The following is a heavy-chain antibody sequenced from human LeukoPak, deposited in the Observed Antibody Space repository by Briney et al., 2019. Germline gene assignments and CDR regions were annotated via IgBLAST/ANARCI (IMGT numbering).Heavy chain of an antibody. CDR2: ISGSGGST. J-gene: IGHJ4*02. D-gene: IGHD5-18*01. CDR3: AKCISAMVEHYYFDY. CDR1: GFTFSSYA. Sequence: GGSLRLSCAASGFTFSSYAMSWVRQAPGKGLEWVSAISGSGGSTYYADSVKGRFTISRDNSKNTLYLKMNSLRAEDTAVYYCAKCISAMVEHYYFDYWGQGTLVTVSS. V-gene: IGHV3-23*01.